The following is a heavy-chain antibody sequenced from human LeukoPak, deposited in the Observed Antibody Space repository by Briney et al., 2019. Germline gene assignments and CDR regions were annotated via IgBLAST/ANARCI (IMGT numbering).Heavy chain of an antibody. V-gene: IGHV3-33*01. CDR3: ARVPPRREYFDL. CDR1: GFTFSSCG. J-gene: IGHJ2*01. Sequence: GGSLRLSCAASGFTFSSCGMHWVRQAPGEGLEWVAVIWYDGSNKYYGDSVKGRFTISRDNSKNTLYLQMNSLRAEDTAVYYCARVPPRREYFDLWGRGTLVTVSS. CDR2: IWYDGSNK.